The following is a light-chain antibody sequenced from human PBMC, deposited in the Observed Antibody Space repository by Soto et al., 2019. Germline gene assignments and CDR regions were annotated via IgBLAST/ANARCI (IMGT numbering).Light chain of an antibody. CDR3: QQYFTSPWT. V-gene: IGKV4-1*01. CDR2: WAS. J-gene: IGKJ1*01. CDR1: QSILDRSKNKYY. Sequence: DIVMTQSPDSLAVSLGERATFNCKSSQSILDRSKNKYYLAWYQQKPGQPPKLLIYWASLRESGVPDRFTGSGSGTDFTLTISSLQAEDVAVYYCQQYFTSPWTFGQGTKVEI.